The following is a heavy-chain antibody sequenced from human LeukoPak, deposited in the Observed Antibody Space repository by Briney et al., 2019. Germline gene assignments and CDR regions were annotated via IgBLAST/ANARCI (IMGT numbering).Heavy chain of an antibody. Sequence: GGSLRLSCAASGFTFSTYGMGWVRQAPGKGLEWVSSINDNGGASASYTDSVKGRFTISRDNSKNTLYLQMNSLRAEDTAVYYCAKEGVQTPSDWYFDLWGRGTLVTVSS. CDR1: GFTFSTYG. D-gene: IGHD1-26*01. V-gene: IGHV3-23*01. CDR3: AKEGVQTPSDWYFDL. J-gene: IGHJ2*01. CDR2: INDNGGASA.